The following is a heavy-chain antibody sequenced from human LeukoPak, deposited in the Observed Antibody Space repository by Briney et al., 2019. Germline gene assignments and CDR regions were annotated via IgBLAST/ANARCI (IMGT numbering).Heavy chain of an antibody. CDR3: ARLRDTVTSASDY. CDR2: ISSSGGYI. J-gene: IGHJ4*02. Sequence: GGSLRLSCAASGFSIKSYSMTWVHQAPGKGLEWVATISSSGGYIYYADSVKGRFTISRDTVQNSLFLQLNSLRVADTAVSNCARLRDTVTSASDYWGQGTLVTVSS. D-gene: IGHD5-18*01. V-gene: IGHV3-21*01. CDR1: GFSIKSYS.